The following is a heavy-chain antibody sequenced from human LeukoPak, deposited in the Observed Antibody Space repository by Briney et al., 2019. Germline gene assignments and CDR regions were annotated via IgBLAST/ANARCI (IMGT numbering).Heavy chain of an antibody. CDR3: ATYRWGDIVVVTFDY. Sequence: ASVKVSCKASGYTFTSYGISWVRQAPGQGLEWMGWISAKNGNTNYAQKVQGRVTMTTDTSTDTAYMELSSLRSEDTAVYYCATYRWGDIVVVTFDYWGQGTLVTVSS. D-gene: IGHD2-15*01. V-gene: IGHV1-18*01. CDR1: GYTFTSYG. CDR2: ISAKNGNT. J-gene: IGHJ4*02.